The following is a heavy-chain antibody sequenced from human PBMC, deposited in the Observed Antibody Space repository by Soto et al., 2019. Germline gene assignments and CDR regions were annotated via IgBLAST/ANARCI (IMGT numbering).Heavy chain of an antibody. CDR3: ARSGSMGANHAFDI. V-gene: IGHV1-18*01. Sequence: GSSVNVSCKASGYTFTSYGISWVRQAPGQGLEWMGWISAYNGNTNYAQKLQGRVTMTTDTSTSTAYMELRSLRSDDTAVYYCARSGSMGANHAFDIWGQGTMVTVSS. J-gene: IGHJ3*02. D-gene: IGHD1-26*01. CDR2: ISAYNGNT. CDR1: GYTFTSYG.